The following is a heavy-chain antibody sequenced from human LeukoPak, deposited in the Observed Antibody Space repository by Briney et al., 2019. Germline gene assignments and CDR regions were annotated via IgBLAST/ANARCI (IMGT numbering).Heavy chain of an antibody. V-gene: IGHV3-21*01. CDR3: ARTSASDAFDI. CDR2: ISGDLRYI. D-gene: IGHD1-26*01. Sequence: GESLRLSVAASGFTFSSYSVNWIRQAPGKGLEWVSSISGDLRYISYADSVKGRFNISRDNSKKTLYLQMNSLRAEDTAVYYCARTSASDAFDIWGQGTMVTVSS. J-gene: IGHJ3*02. CDR1: GFTFSSYS.